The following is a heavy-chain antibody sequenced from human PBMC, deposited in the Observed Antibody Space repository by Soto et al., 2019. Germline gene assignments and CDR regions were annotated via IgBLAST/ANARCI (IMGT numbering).Heavy chain of an antibody. D-gene: IGHD3-22*01. J-gene: IGHJ4*02. Sequence: EMQLVESGGGLVQPGGSLRLSCAASGFTFNTYWMNWVRQAPGKGLEWVANIKEDESEKYYVDSVKGRFTISRDNAKNSLYLQMNSLSADDTAVFYCAKDGPDDSSGYFSFEYWGQGTLVTVSS. CDR2: IKEDESEK. CDR3: AKDGPDDSSGYFSFEY. V-gene: IGHV3-7*03. CDR1: GFTFNTYW.